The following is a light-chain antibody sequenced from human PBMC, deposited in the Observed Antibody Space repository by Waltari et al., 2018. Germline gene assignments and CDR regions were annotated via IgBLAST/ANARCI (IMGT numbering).Light chain of an antibody. V-gene: IGLV1-51*02. J-gene: IGLJ7*01. Sequence: QSVLTQPPSVSAAPGQRVTISCSGGRSNIGNNDVSWYRQFPGTAPKLLIYEDTERPSGIAGRFSGSKSGTSATLDITGLQAGDEADYYCGTWDSSLSGAVFGGGTHLTVL. CDR2: EDT. CDR3: GTWDSSLSGAV. CDR1: RSNIGNND.